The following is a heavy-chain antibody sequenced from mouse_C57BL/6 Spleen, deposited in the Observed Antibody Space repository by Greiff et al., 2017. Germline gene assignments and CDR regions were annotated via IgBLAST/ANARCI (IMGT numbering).Heavy chain of an antibody. D-gene: IGHD1-1*01. Sequence: EVMLVESGGGLVQPGGSLSLSCAASGFTFTDYYMSWVRRPPGKALEWLGFIRNKANGYTTEYSASVKGRFTISRDNSQSILYLQMNALRAEDSATDYCASGSSYVYAMDYWGQGTSVTVSS. J-gene: IGHJ4*01. CDR2: IRNKANGYTT. CDR3: ASGSSYVYAMDY. CDR1: GFTFTDYY. V-gene: IGHV7-3*01.